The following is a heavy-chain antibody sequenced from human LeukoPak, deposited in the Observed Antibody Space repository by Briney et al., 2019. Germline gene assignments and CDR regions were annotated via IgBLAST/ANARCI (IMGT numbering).Heavy chain of an antibody. V-gene: IGHV1-18*01. CDR2: ITAYNGNT. CDR3: ARVAEDPYYYYYIDV. D-gene: IGHD2-21*01. Sequence: GSSVTVSCTPSVYTFTPYGISGVRQAPGQGPEGMGWITAYNGNTNYAQRLQGRFTMTTDTSTSTAYSELRSLRSDDTAVYYCARVAEDPYYYYYIDVWGKGTTVTVSS. J-gene: IGHJ6*03. CDR1: VYTFTPYG.